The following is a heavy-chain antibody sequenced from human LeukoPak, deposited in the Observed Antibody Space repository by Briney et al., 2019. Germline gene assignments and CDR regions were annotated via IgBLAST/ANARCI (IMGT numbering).Heavy chain of an antibody. CDR3: ARCAYYYDSSGYSAVDFDY. D-gene: IGHD3-22*01. V-gene: IGHV4-39*07. CDR1: GGSIRSSYYY. CDR2: IYDSGST. Sequence: PSETLSLTCTVSGGSIRSSYYYWGWIRQPPGKGLEWIGSIYDSGSTNYNPSLKSRVTISVDTSKNQFSLKLSSVTAADTAVYYCARCAYYYDSSGYSAVDFDYWGQGTLVTVSS. J-gene: IGHJ4*02.